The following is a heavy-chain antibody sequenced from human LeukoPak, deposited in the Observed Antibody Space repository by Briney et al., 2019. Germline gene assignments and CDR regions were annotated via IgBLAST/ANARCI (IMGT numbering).Heavy chain of an antibody. Sequence: GGSLRLSCVASGFTFSDYAMSWVRQAPGKGLEWASGISDSGGSTYYADSVKGRCTISRDNSKNTVSLQMNNLRAEDTAVYFCARHDSFIPYWGQGTLVTVTS. CDR2: ISDSGGST. J-gene: IGHJ4*02. V-gene: IGHV3-23*01. D-gene: IGHD3-16*02. CDR3: ARHDSFIPY. CDR1: GFTFSDYA.